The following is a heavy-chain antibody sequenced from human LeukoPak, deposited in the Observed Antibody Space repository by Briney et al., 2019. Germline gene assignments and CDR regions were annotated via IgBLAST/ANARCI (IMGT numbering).Heavy chain of an antibody. D-gene: IGHD3-10*01. CDR1: GYIFTHYW. CDR2: IYPADSDT. Sequence: AESLNISCQVSGYIFTHYWIGWVRQMPGKGLESMGIIYPADSDTTYSPSFQGQVTISADKSIDTVYLQWSSLKASDTAMYYCARQSRDGSKTRGYFFDQWGRGTLVTVSS. J-gene: IGHJ4*02. CDR3: ARQSRDGSKTRGYFFDQ. V-gene: IGHV5-51*01.